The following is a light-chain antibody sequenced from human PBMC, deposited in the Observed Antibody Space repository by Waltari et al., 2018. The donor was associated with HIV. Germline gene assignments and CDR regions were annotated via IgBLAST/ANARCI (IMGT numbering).Light chain of an antibody. CDR1: RSNIGTHA. Sequence: QSVLTQPPSVSGAPGQRVTLSCTGSRSNIGTHAVPWYQQLPGTAPRLLIYNTNSRPSCVPDRFSGAKSGTSASLAINGLQAEDEADYYCQSSDSTLSGSVFGGGTKLTVV. CDR3: QSSDSTLSGSV. CDR2: NTN. V-gene: IGLV1-40*01. J-gene: IGLJ2*01.